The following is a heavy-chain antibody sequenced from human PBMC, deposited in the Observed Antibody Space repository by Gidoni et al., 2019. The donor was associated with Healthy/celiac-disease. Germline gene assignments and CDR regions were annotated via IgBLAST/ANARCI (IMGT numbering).Heavy chain of an antibody. J-gene: IGHJ5*02. CDR2: IYYSGST. Sequence: QVQLQESGPGLVKPSQTLSLTCTVSGGSISSGDYYWSWIRQPPGKGLEWIGYIYYSGSTYYNPSLKSRVTISVDTSKNQFSLKLSSVTAADTAVYYCARVTTWEYSGYDYVWFDPWGQGTLVTVSS. CDR3: ARVTTWEYSGYDYVWFDP. V-gene: IGHV4-30-4*01. D-gene: IGHD5-12*01. CDR1: GGSISSGDYY.